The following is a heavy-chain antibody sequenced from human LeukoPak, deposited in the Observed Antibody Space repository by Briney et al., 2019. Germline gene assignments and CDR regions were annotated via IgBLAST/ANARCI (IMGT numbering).Heavy chain of an antibody. D-gene: IGHD2-2*01. CDR3: ARLRGPVGNCSSTSCYFLYYYYYMDV. J-gene: IGHJ6*03. Sequence: PSETLSLTCTVSGGSISSSSYYWGWIRQPPGKGLEWIGSIYYSGSTYYNPSLKSRVTISVDTSKNQFSLKLSSVTAADTAVYYCARLRGPVGNCSSTSCYFLYYYYYMDVWGKGTTVTVSS. CDR1: GGSISSSSYY. V-gene: IGHV4-39*01. CDR2: IYYSGST.